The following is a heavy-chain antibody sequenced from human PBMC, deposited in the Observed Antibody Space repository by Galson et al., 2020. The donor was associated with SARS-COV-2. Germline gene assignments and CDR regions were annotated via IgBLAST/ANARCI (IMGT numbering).Heavy chain of an antibody. J-gene: IGHJ3*02. CDR1: GFTFSKTW. V-gene: IGHV3-15*01. CDR2: IKSHVNGGTT. CDR3: TTDLTYYDILTDYSDAFDI. D-gene: IGHD3-9*01. Sequence: GESLKISCAASGFTFSKTWMNWVRQAPGKGLEWVGRIKSHVNGGTTDYAAPVKGRFTISRDDSKKTVYLQMNGLKTEDTAVYYCTTDLTYYDILTDYSDAFDIWGQGTMVTVSS.